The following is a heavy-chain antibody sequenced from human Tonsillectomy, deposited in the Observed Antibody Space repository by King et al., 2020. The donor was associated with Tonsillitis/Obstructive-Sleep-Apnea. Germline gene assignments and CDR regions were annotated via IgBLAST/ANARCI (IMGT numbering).Heavy chain of an antibody. CDR2: ISYDGSNK. CDR1: GFTFSSYA. D-gene: IGHD2-15*01. CDR3: ARPPTYCSGGSCYSWYYYYMDV. V-gene: IGHV3-30*04. J-gene: IGHJ6*03. Sequence: QVQLVESGGGVVQPGRSLRLSCAASGFTFSSYAMHWVRQAPGKGLEWVAVISYDGSNKYYADSVKGRFTISRDNSKNTLYLQMNSLRAEDTAVYYCARPPTYCSGGSCYSWYYYYMDVWGKGNTVTVSS.